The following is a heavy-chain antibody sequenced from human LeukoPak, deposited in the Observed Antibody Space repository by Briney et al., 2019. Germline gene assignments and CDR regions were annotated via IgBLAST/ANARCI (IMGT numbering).Heavy chain of an antibody. CDR1: GFTFSSYS. Sequence: PGGSLRLSCAASGFTFSSYSMNWVRRAPGKGLEWVSSISSSSSYIYYADSVKGRFTISRDNAKNSLYLQMNSLRAEDTAVYYCARDIAVAGRNDFDYWGQGTLVTVSS. D-gene: IGHD6-19*01. J-gene: IGHJ4*02. CDR3: ARDIAVAGRNDFDY. CDR2: ISSSSSYI. V-gene: IGHV3-21*01.